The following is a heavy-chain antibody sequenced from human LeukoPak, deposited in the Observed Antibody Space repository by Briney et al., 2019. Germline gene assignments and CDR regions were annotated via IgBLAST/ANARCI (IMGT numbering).Heavy chain of an antibody. Sequence: GGSLRLSCAASGFTFRTYSMNWVRQAPGKGLEWISYISGSSRTIYYADSVKGRFTTSRDNAKNSLYLQMNSLRAGDTAVYYCARDRGYGDYLDYWGQGTLVTVSS. D-gene: IGHD4-17*01. CDR1: GFTFRTYS. J-gene: IGHJ4*02. CDR3: ARDRGYGDYLDY. V-gene: IGHV3-48*01. CDR2: ISGSSRTI.